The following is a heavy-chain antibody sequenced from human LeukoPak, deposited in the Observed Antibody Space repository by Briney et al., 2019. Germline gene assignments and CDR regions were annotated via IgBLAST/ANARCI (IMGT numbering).Heavy chain of an antibody. CDR1: GYTLTELS. V-gene: IGHV1-24*01. CDR3: ATVLSGYSTGKGLDY. CDR2: FDPEDGET. J-gene: IGHJ4*02. D-gene: IGHD3-3*01. Sequence: GASVKVSCKVSGYTLTELSMHWVRQAPGKGLEGMGGFDPEDGETIYAQKFQGRVTMTEDTSTDTAYMELSSLRSEDTAVYYCATVLSGYSTGKGLDYWGQGTLVTVSS.